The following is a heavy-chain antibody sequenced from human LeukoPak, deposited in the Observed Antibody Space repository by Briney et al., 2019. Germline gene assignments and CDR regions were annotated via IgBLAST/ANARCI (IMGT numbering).Heavy chain of an antibody. CDR2: ISNDGTDK. D-gene: IGHD3-10*01. CDR1: GVTFSNYA. J-gene: IGHJ4*02. CDR3: VREGTYFFASGSFQGYYFDN. Sequence: PGGSLRLSCAAPGVTFSNYAKHWVRQSPGKGLEWVAVISNDGTDKHHADSVKGRFTVSRDNSNRTVYLEMDRLRVEDTAIYYCVREGTYFFASGSFQGYYFDNWGQGTLVTVSS. V-gene: IGHV3-30*03.